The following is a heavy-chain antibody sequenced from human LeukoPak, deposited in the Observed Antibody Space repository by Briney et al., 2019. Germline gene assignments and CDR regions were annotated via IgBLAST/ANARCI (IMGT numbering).Heavy chain of an antibody. V-gene: IGHV4-34*01. D-gene: IGHD3-16*02. Sequence: SETLSLTCAVYGGSFSGYYWSWIRQPPGKGLEWIGEINHSGSTNYNPSLKSRVTISVDTSKNQFSLKLSSVTAADTAVYYCARQVNDYVWGSYRGFDYWGQGTLVTVSS. J-gene: IGHJ4*02. CDR2: INHSGST. CDR1: GGSFSGYY. CDR3: ARQVNDYVWGSYRGFDY.